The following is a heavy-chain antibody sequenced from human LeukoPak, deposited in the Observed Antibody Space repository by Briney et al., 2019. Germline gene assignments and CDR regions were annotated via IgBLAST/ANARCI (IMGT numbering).Heavy chain of an antibody. CDR2: VSAYNGNT. D-gene: IGHD3-16*01. CDR1: GYTFSNYG. J-gene: IGHJ6*03. Sequence: ASVKVSCKTSGYTFSNYGISWVRQAPGQGLEWLGWVSAYNGNTNYAERLQGRVTMTTDTSTRSAYMELRSLTSDDPALYYCARDPTRAFKTRYYHYLDVWGEGTTVIVSS. V-gene: IGHV1-18*01. CDR3: ARDPTRAFKTRYYHYLDV.